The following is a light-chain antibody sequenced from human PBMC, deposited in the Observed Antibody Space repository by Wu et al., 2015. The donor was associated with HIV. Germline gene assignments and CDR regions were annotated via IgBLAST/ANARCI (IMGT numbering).Light chain of an antibody. CDR1: QSISSY. V-gene: IGKV1-39*01. CDR3: QQHYKWPLT. Sequence: DIQMTQSPSSLSASVGDRVTITCRASQSISSYLNWYQQKPGKAPKLLIYAASSLQSGVPSRFSGSGSGTDFTLTISSLEPEDLAIYYCQQHYKWPLTFGQGTRLEIK. CDR2: AAS. J-gene: IGKJ5*01.